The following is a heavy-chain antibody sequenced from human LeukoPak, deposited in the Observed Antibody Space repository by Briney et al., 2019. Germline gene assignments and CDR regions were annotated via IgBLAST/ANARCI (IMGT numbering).Heavy chain of an antibody. CDR1: GDSISTNHW. J-gene: IGHJ4*02. Sequence: SGTLSLTCAVSGDSISTNHWWSWIRQPPGKGLEWIGEINHSGSTNYNPSLKSRVTISVDTSKNQFSLKLSSVTAADTAVYYCARVSRGYSYGSFDYWGQGTLVTVSS. CDR3: ARVSRGYSYGSFDY. V-gene: IGHV4-4*02. D-gene: IGHD5-18*01. CDR2: INHSGST.